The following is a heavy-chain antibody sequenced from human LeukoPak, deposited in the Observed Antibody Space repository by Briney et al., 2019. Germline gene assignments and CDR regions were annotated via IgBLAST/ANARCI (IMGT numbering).Heavy chain of an antibody. CDR1: GDTFSSYG. Sequence: SVKVSCKASGDTFSSYGISWVRQAPGQGLGWMGGIIPIFGTANYAQKFQGRVTITAEESTNTAYMELNTLRSEDTAVYFCSCRKEIAVTGASATYLDYWGQGTLVTVSS. CDR3: SCRKEIAVTGASATYLDY. CDR2: IIPIFGTA. J-gene: IGHJ4*02. V-gene: IGHV1-69*01. D-gene: IGHD6-19*01.